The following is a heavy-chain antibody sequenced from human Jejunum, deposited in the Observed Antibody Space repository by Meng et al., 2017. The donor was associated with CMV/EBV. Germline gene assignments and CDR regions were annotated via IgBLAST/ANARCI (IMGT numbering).Heavy chain of an antibody. V-gene: IGHV1-69*10. CDR1: FSKTA. Sequence: FSKTAISWVRQAPGQGLEWMGGIIPTVNIVNYSEKMQGRVTITADTSTSTAYMELSSLRSEDTAVYYCARGTHYYDSASYYYNLGYWGQGTLVTVSS. CDR2: IIPTVNIV. D-gene: IGHD3-22*01. CDR3: ARGTHYYDSASYYYNLGY. J-gene: IGHJ4*02.